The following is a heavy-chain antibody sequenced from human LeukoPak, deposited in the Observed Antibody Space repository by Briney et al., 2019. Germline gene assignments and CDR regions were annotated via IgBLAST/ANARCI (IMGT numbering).Heavy chain of an antibody. D-gene: IGHD5-18*01. V-gene: IGHV1-3*01. Sequence: GASVKVSCKASGYTFTSYAMHWVRQAPGQRLEWMGWINAGNGNTKYSQKFQGRVTITRDTSASTAYMELSNLRSEDTAVYYCARGYSYGLFDYWGQGTLVTASS. CDR1: GYTFTSYA. CDR2: INAGNGNT. CDR3: ARGYSYGLFDY. J-gene: IGHJ4*02.